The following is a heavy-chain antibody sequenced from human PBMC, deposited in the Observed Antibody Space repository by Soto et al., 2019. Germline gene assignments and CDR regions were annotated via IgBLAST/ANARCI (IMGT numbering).Heavy chain of an antibody. Sequence: PSETLSLTCTVSGGSISSYYWSWIRQPPGKGLEWIGYIYYRGTTNYNPSLKSRVTISVATSKNQFSLNLTSVTAADTAVYYCARHDWAMTAIDWGQGTLVTVSS. V-gene: IGHV4-59*08. J-gene: IGHJ4*02. CDR3: ARHDWAMTAID. CDR2: IYYRGTT. CDR1: GGSISSYY. D-gene: IGHD3-9*01.